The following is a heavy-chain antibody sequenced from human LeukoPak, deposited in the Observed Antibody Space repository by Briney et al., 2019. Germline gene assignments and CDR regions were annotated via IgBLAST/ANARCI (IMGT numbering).Heavy chain of an antibody. CDR3: AKAPVTSCRGAFCYPFDY. CDR1: GLFFSRHA. Sequence: PGRSLRLSCGTSGLFFSRHATSWVSHPPRKGREWVSALSSSDDGRYYAASVRGRFTISRDTSRSTLYLQMNSLRAEDAAVYYCAKAPVTSCRGAFCYPFDYWGQGTLVTVS. V-gene: IGHV3-23*01. D-gene: IGHD2-15*01. CDR2: LSSSDDGR. J-gene: IGHJ4*02.